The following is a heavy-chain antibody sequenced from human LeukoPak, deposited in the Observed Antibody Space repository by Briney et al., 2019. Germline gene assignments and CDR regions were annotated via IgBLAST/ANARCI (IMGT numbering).Heavy chain of an antibody. CDR3: ARDPRDYYDSSGIDY. CDR2: ISYDGSNK. J-gene: IGHJ4*02. D-gene: IGHD3-22*01. Sequence: PGRSLRLSCAASGFTFSSYAMHWVRQAPGEGLEWVAFISYDGSNKYYADSVKGRFTISRDNSKNTLYLQMNSLRAEDTAVYYCARDPRDYYDSSGIDYWGQGTLVTVSS. CDR1: GFTFSSYA. V-gene: IGHV3-30-3*01.